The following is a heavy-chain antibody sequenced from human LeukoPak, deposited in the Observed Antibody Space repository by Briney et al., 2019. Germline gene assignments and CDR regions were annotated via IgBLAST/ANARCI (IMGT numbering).Heavy chain of an antibody. CDR2: ISGSGGST. CDR1: GFTFDDYG. J-gene: IGHJ4*02. CDR3: AKGKDYSNYVAAFDY. V-gene: IGHV3-23*01. Sequence: GGSLRLSCAASGFTFDDYGMSRVRQAPGKGLEWVSGISGSGGSTYYADSVKGRFTISRDNSKNTLYLQMNSLRAEDTAVYYCAKGKDYSNYVAAFDYWGQGTLVTISS. D-gene: IGHD4-11*01.